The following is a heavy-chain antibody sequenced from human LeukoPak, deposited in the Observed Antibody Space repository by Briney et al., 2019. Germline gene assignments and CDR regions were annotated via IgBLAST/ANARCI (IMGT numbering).Heavy chain of an antibody. Sequence: GGSLRLSCAASGFSFSTYYVNWVRQAPGKGLEWVSCISSSSTYIYYADSVRGRFAISRDNAKNSLYLQKNSLRAEDTAVYYCARENHGSFDYWGQGSLVTVSS. J-gene: IGHJ4*02. D-gene: IGHD1-14*01. V-gene: IGHV3-21*01. CDR2: ISSSSTYI. CDR3: ARENHGSFDY. CDR1: GFSFSTYY.